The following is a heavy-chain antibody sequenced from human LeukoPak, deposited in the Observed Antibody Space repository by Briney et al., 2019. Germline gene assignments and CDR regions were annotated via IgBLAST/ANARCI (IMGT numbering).Heavy chain of an antibody. CDR2: IYYSGST. CDR3: ATPSSFPVDY. V-gene: IGHV4-39*01. CDR1: GGSISSSSYY. D-gene: IGHD5/OR15-5a*01. Sequence: SETLSLTCTVSGGSISSSSYYWGWIRQPPGKGLEWFGSIYYSGSTYYNPSLKSRGTISVDTSKNQFSLKLSSVTAADTAVYYCATPSSFPVDYWGQGTLVTVSS. J-gene: IGHJ4*02.